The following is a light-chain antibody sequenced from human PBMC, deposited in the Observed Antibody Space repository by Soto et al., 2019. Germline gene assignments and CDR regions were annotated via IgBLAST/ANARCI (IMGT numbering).Light chain of an antibody. CDR1: QGISNR. CDR2: KAS. CDR3: QQYYNYPLT. V-gene: IGKV1-5*03. Sequence: DIQMTQSPSTLSASVGDRVTITCRASQGISNRLAWYQQTPGKAPKLLIFKASTSQSGVPSSFSGSGSGTEFTLTISSLQPGDFATYYCQQYYNYPLTFGQGTKVDIK. J-gene: IGKJ1*01.